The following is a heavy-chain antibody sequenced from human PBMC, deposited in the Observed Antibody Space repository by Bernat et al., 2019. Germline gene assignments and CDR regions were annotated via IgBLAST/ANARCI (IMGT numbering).Heavy chain of an antibody. CDR1: GFTFSCHG. D-gene: IGHD5-18*01. CDR3: ARDRRYSYCDYWFDP. J-gene: IGHJ5*02. V-gene: IGHV3-33*01. Sequence: QVQLVESGGGVVQPGRSLRLPCAASGFTFSCHGMHRVRQAPGKGLEWVAAIWYDGSNKYYADSVKGRFTISRDNSKNTLYLQMNSLRAEDTAVYYYARDRRYSYCDYWFDPWGQGTLVTVSS. CDR2: IWYDGSNK.